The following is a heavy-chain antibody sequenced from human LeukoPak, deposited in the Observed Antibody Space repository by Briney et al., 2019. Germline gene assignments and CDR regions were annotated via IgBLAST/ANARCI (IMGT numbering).Heavy chain of an antibody. Sequence: PSETLSLTCTVSGDSISSYHWSWLRQPPGKGLECLGYISYSGGPNYNPSHKSRVTISGDTSKNQFSLKLTSVTAADTAVYYCAREYYGSSGYYNDYWGQGALVTVSS. CDR1: GDSISSYH. CDR3: AREYYGSSGYYNDY. J-gene: IGHJ4*02. CDR2: ISYSGGP. D-gene: IGHD3-22*01. V-gene: IGHV4-59*01.